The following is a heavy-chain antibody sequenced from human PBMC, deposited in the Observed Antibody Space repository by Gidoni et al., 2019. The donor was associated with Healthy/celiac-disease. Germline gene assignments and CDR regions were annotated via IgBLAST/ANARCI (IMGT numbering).Heavy chain of an antibody. D-gene: IGHD6-13*01. CDR1: GFPVSSNY. J-gene: IGHJ6*02. CDR2: IYSGGST. Sequence: EVQLVESGGGLVPPGGSLRLSCAASGFPVSSNYMSWVRQAPGKGLEWVSVIYSGGSTYYADSVKGRFTISRDNSKNTLYLQMNSLRAEDTAVYYCARAFGIAAHYYYGMDVWGQGTTVTVSS. CDR3: ARAFGIAAHYYYGMDV. V-gene: IGHV3-66*01.